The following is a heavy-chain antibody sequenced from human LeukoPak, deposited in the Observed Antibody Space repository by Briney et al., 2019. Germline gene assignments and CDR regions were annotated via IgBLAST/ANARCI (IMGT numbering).Heavy chain of an antibody. J-gene: IGHJ3*02. CDR1: GYTFTLYW. CDR2: IYPGDSDT. V-gene: IGHV5-51*01. Sequence: GESLKISCRSSGYTFTLYWIGWVRQMPGKGLEWMGFIYPGDSDTRYSPSFQGQVTISADKSISTAYLQWSSLKASDTAMYYCARHYGNSDAFDIWGQGTMVTVSS. D-gene: IGHD4-23*01. CDR3: ARHYGNSDAFDI.